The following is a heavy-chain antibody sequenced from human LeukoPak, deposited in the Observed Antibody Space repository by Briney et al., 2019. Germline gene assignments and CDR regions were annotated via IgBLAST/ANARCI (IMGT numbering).Heavy chain of an antibody. CDR1: GYTFTGYY. Sequence: ASVKVSCKASGYTFTGYYMHWVRQAPGQGLEWMGWINPNSGGTNYAQKFQGRVTMTRDTSISTSYMELRSLRSDDTAVYYCARVAQSYYDFWSGYYRGDPSTEYYYMDVWGKGTTVTVSS. CDR2: INPNSGGT. CDR3: ARVAQSYYDFWSGYYRGDPSTEYYYMDV. D-gene: IGHD3-3*01. V-gene: IGHV1-2*02. J-gene: IGHJ6*03.